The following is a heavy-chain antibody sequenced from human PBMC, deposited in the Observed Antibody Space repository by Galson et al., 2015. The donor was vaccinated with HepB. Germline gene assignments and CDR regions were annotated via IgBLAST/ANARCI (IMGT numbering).Heavy chain of an antibody. CDR1: GFTFSSYA. CDR3: AKGTYCSSWYFDS. CDR2: ISGSGGST. Sequence: SLRLSCAASGFTFSSYAMTWVRQAPGKGLEWVSAISGSGGSTFYTDSLKGRFTISRDNSKNMLYLQMNSLRVEDTAVYYCAKGTYCSSWYFDSWGQGALVTVSS. J-gene: IGHJ4*02. V-gene: IGHV3-23*01. D-gene: IGHD6-13*01.